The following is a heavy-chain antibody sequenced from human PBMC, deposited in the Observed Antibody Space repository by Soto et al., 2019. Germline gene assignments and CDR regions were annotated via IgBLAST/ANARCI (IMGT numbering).Heavy chain of an antibody. CDR1: GYSFATYW. CDR3: ARHQLVGYSSPFDY. J-gene: IGHJ4*02. D-gene: IGHD6-13*01. V-gene: IGHV5-51*01. Sequence: GESLKISCQGSGYSFATYWIGWVRQMPGKGLEWMGIIYPGDSDTRYSPSFQGQVTISADKSIKTAYLQWSSLKASDTAIYYCARHQLVGYSSPFDYWGQGTLVTVSS. CDR2: IYPGDSDT.